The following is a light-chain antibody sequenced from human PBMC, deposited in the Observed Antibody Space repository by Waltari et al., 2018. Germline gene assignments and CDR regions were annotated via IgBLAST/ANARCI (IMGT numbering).Light chain of an antibody. CDR2: DAS. V-gene: IGKV3-11*01. CDR3: QRRSNWPPYT. Sequence: EIVLTQSPATLSLSPGERATLPCRASQSVSSYLAWYQQKPGRAPRLLISDASNKATGIPARFSGSGSRTDFTLTISSLRPEDFAVYYCQRRSNWPPYTFGQGTKLEIK. CDR1: QSVSSY. J-gene: IGKJ2*01.